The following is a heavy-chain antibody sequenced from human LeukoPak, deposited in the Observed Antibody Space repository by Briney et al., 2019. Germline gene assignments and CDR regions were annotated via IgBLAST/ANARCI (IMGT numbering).Heavy chain of an antibody. J-gene: IGHJ6*03. D-gene: IGHD4-11*01. V-gene: IGHV3-7*01. CDR3: ARDDYSNYGASYYYYMDV. Sequence: GGSLRLFCAASAFTFSYYWMNWVRQAPGKGLEWLANIKQDGSERYYVDSVKGRFTISRDNAKNSLYLQMNSLRAEDTAVYYCARDDYSNYGASYYYYMDVWGKGTTVTVSS. CDR1: AFTFSYYW. CDR2: IKQDGSER.